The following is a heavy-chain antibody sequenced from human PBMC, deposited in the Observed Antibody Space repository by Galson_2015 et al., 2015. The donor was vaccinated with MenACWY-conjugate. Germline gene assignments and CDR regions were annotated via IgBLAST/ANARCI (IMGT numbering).Heavy chain of an antibody. CDR1: GGTFSSYG. V-gene: IGHV1-69*13. CDR3: ARDGHSSTWNQYNWFDP. J-gene: IGHJ5*02. CDR2: IIPIFGAA. D-gene: IGHD6-13*01. Sequence: SVKVSCKASGGTFSSYGISWVRQAPGQRLEWMGAIIPIFGAANYAQRFQGRVTMTADESATTAYMELSSLRSEDTAVYYCARDGHSSTWNQYNWFDPWGQGTLVTVSS.